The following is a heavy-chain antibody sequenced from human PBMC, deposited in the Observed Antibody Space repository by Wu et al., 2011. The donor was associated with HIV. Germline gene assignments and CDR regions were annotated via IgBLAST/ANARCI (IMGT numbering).Heavy chain of an antibody. Sequence: QVQLVQSGAEVKKPGASVKVSCKASGYTFNSYGFSWVRQAPGQGLEWMGWISAYNGITYYAQKLQGRVTMTTDTSTSTAYMELRSLTSDDTAVYYCARGGGLNSWHTKNDYWGQGTLVTVSS. CDR2: ISAYNGIT. J-gene: IGHJ4*02. D-gene: IGHD1/OR15-1a*01. CDR1: GYTFNSYG. CDR3: ARGGGLNSWHTKNDY. V-gene: IGHV1-18*01.